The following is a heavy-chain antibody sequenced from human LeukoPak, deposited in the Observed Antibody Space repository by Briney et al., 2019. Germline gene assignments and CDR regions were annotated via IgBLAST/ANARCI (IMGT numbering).Heavy chain of an antibody. D-gene: IGHD2-2*02. CDR1: GYTFTSYG. J-gene: IGHJ3*02. V-gene: IGHV1-18*01. CDR3: ARDGDVREDIVVVPAAIGAFDI. Sequence: ASVKVSCKASGYTFTSYGISWVRQAPGQGLEWMGWISAYNGNTNYAQKLQGRVTMTTDTSTSTAYMELRSLRSDDTAVYYCARDGDVREDIVVVPAAIGAFDIWGQGTMVTVSS. CDR2: ISAYNGNT.